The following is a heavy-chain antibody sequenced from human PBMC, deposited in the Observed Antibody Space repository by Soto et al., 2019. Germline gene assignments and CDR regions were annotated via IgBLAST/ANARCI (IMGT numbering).Heavy chain of an antibody. CDR3: ARVDARGGDYLSFDY. Sequence: QVQLQESGPGLVKPSQTLSLTCTVSGGSISSGGYYWSWIRQHPGKGLEWIGYIYYSGSTYYNPSLESRVTISVDTSKNQFSLKLSSVTAADTAVYYCARVDARGGDYLSFDYWGQGTLVTVSS. CDR2: IYYSGST. J-gene: IGHJ4*02. CDR1: GGSISSGGYY. D-gene: IGHD4-17*01. V-gene: IGHV4-31*03.